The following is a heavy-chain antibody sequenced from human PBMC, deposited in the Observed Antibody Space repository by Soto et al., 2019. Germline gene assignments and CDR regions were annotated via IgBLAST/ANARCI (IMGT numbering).Heavy chain of an antibody. V-gene: IGHV4-59*08. Sequence: SETLSLTCTVSGGSISSYYWSWIRQPPGKGLEWIGYTYYSGSTNYNPSLKSRVTISVDTSKNQFSLKLSSVTAADTAVYYCARHGVVRGDRLDYWGQGTLVTVSS. D-gene: IGHD3-10*01. CDR2: TYYSGST. J-gene: IGHJ4*02. CDR3: ARHGVVRGDRLDY. CDR1: GGSISSYY.